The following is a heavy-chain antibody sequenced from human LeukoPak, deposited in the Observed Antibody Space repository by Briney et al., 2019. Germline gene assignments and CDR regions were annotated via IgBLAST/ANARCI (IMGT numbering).Heavy chain of an antibody. D-gene: IGHD5-18*01. CDR2: INPSGGST. CDR3: ARGGVRTRIQLWEFGY. CDR1: RYTLNHYY. V-gene: IGHV1-46*02. J-gene: IGHJ4*02. Sequence: ASEKVSCKASRYTLNHYYMHWLRQAPGQGLEWMGIINPSGGSTSYAQKFQGRVTMTRDTSTSTVDMELSSRRCDDEAVYYCARGGVRTRIQLWEFGYWGQGTLVTVSS.